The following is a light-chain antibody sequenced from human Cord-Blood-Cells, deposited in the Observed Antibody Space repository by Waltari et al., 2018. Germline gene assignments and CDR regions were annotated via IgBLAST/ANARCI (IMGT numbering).Light chain of an antibody. Sequence: EIVLTPSPGTLSLSPGERATLPCRASQSVSSSYLAWYQHKPGQAPRLLIYGASSMATGIPDRFSGSGSGTDFTLTISRLEPEDFAGYYCQQYGSSLGITFGQGTRLEIK. CDR1: QSVSSSY. V-gene: IGKV3-20*01. CDR2: GAS. J-gene: IGKJ5*01. CDR3: QQYGSSLGIT.